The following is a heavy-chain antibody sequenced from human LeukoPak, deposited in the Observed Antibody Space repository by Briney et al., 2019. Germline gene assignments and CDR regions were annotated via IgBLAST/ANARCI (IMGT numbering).Heavy chain of an antibody. V-gene: IGHV4-34*01. J-gene: IGHJ6*03. CDR3: ARGGRDTPIAAQNYYYYYYMDV. D-gene: IGHD6-6*01. CDR2: INHSGST. CDR1: GGSFSGYY. Sequence: SETLSLTCAVYGGSFSGYYWSWIRQPPGKGLEWIGEINHSGSTNYNPSLKSRVTISVDTSKNQFSLKLSSVTAADTAVYYCARGGRDTPIAAQNYYYYYYMDVWGKGTTVTVSS.